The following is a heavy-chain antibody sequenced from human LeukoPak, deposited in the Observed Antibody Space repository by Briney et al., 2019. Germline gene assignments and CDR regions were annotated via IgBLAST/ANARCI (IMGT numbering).Heavy chain of an antibody. CDR2: IGTAGNT. CDR3: ARSKSYSSGWTDFDY. Sequence: GGSLRLSCAASGFTFSSHDMHWVRQPTGKGLEWVSVIGTAGNTYYADSVKGRFTISIENAKNSLYLQMDNVSAGDTAVYYCARSKSYSSGWTDFDYWGQGTLVAVSS. J-gene: IGHJ4*02. V-gene: IGHV3-13*01. D-gene: IGHD6-19*01. CDR1: GFTFSSHD.